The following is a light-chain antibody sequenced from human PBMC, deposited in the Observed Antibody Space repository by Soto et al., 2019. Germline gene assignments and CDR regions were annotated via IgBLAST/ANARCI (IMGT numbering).Light chain of an antibody. Sequence: ELVLTQSPATLSLSPGERATLSCRASQSVSSYLAWYQQKPGQAPRLLIYDASNRATGIPARFSGSGSGTDFTLTIRSLEPEDFAVYYCQQRSHWPPAFGQGTKLEIK. CDR3: QQRSHWPPA. J-gene: IGKJ2*01. V-gene: IGKV3-11*01. CDR2: DAS. CDR1: QSVSSY.